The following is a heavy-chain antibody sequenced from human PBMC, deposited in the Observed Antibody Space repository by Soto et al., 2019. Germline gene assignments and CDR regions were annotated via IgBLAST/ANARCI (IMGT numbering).Heavy chain of an antibody. CDR2: INPSGGST. CDR1: GYTFTSYY. V-gene: IGHV1-46*01. CDR3: ARQIGAIADDAFDI. Sequence: ASLKVSCKASGYTFTSYYMHWVRQAPGQGLEWMRIINPSGGSTGYAQKFQGRVTMTRDTSTNTVYMELSSLRSEDTAVYYCARQIGAIADDAFDIWGQGTRVTVSS. D-gene: IGHD6-13*01. J-gene: IGHJ3*02.